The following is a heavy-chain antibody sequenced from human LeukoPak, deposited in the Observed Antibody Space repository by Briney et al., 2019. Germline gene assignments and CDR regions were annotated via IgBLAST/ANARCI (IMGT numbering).Heavy chain of an antibody. Sequence: ASVKVSCKASGYRFTSYGISWVRQAPGQGLEWMGWIYPYSGDTNYAQNFQGRVTMTRDTSISTAYMELSSLKSDDTAVYYCARDRNSGSSLDIWGQGTMLTVSS. CDR2: IYPYSGDT. V-gene: IGHV1-2*02. CDR3: ARDRNSGSSLDI. J-gene: IGHJ3*02. CDR1: GYRFTSYG. D-gene: IGHD6-6*01.